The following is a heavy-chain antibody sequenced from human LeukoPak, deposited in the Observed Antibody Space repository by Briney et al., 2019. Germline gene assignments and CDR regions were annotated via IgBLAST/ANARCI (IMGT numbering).Heavy chain of an antibody. Sequence: PGGSLRLSCAASGFTFSSYAVNWVRQAPGKGLEWVSGISGSGGTTDFADSVKGRFTVFRDNSENTLYLQMSSPRAEDTALYYCAKSGSSSNHYYGMDVWGQGTTVTVSS. V-gene: IGHV3-23*01. J-gene: IGHJ6*02. CDR1: GFTFSSYA. D-gene: IGHD6-6*01. CDR3: AKSGSSSNHYYGMDV. CDR2: ISGSGGTT.